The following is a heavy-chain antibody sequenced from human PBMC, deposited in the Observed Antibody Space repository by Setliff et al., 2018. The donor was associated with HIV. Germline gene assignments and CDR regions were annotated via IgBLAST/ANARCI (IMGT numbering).Heavy chain of an antibody. CDR2: IHYNGYT. J-gene: IGHJ3*01. V-gene: IGHV4-59*08. Sequence: SETLSLTCGVYGGSLSGYHWSWIRLPPGKGLEYIGSIHYNGYTNYNPSLKSRVTISVDTSKNQFSLRLTSVTAADTAVYYCARAPPGIQNDAFDVWGQGTMVTVSS. CDR1: GGSLSGYH. CDR3: ARAPPGIQNDAFDV.